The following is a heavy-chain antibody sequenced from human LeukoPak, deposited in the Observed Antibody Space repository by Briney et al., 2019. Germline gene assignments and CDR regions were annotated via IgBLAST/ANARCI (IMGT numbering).Heavy chain of an antibody. J-gene: IGHJ6*03. D-gene: IGHD3-10*02. CDR1: GFTFSSYG. CDR2: IRYDGSNK. V-gene: IGHV3-30*02. Sequence: GSLRLSCAASGFTFSSYGMHWVRQAPGKGLEWVAFIRYDGSNKYYADSVKGRFTISRDNSKNTLYLQMNSLRAEDTAVYYCAKEELRRITMWGYMDVWGKGTTVTISS. CDR3: AKEELRRITMWGYMDV.